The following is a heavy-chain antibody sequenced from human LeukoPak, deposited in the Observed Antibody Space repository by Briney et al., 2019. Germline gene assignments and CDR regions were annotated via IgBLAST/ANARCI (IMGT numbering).Heavy chain of an antibody. CDR1: GFTFTNYA. CDR2: IIANGGRA. J-gene: IGHJ4*02. D-gene: IGHD3-22*01. Sequence: PGGSLRHSCAASGFTFTNYAMSWVRQAPGKGLEWVSSIIANGGRAYYADSVKGRFTISRDNSKNTLYLQMNSLRAEDTAVYYCAKVPYYYDSSGYIYFDYWGQGTLVTVSS. CDR3: AKVPYYYDSSGYIYFDY. V-gene: IGHV3-23*01.